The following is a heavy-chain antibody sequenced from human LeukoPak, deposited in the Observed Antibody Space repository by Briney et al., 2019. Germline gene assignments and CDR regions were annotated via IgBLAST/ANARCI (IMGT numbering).Heavy chain of an antibody. J-gene: IGHJ4*02. CDR1: GFSFNSYG. Sequence: GGSLRLSCAASGFSFNSYGMHWVRQAPDKGLEWVGFIQFDGGKKFYVESVKGRFTISRDNAKNSLYLQMNSLRAEDTAVYYCAREGTDYGDYVFVGEDYWGQGTLVTVSS. D-gene: IGHD4-17*01. CDR3: AREGTDYGDYVFVGEDY. CDR2: IQFDGGKK. V-gene: IGHV3-30*02.